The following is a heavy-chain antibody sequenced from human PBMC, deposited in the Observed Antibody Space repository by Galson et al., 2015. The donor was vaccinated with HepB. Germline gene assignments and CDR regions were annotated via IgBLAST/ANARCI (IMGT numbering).Heavy chain of an antibody. CDR3: AREKIAAAGNAFDY. V-gene: IGHV3-30*04. D-gene: IGHD6-13*01. CDR2: ISYDGSNK. CDR1: GFTFSSYA. Sequence: SLRLSCAASGFTFSSYAMHWVRQAPGKGLEWVAVISYDGSNKYYADSVKGRFTISRDNSKNTLYLQMNSLRAEDTAVYYCAREKIAAAGNAFDYWGQGTLVTVSS. J-gene: IGHJ4*02.